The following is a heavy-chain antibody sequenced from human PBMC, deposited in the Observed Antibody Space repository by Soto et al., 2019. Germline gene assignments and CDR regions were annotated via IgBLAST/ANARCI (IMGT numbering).Heavy chain of an antibody. Sequence: EVQLVESGGGLVKPGGSLRLSCAASGFTFSSYSMNWVRQAPGKGLEWVSSISSSSSYIYYADSVKGRFTISRDNAKHSLYLQMNSLRAEDTAVYYCARDKNYVYYYYGMAVWGQGTTVPVSS. V-gene: IGHV3-21*01. D-gene: IGHD1-7*01. CDR1: GFTFSSYS. CDR3: ARDKNYVYYYYGMAV. CDR2: ISSSSSYI. J-gene: IGHJ6*02.